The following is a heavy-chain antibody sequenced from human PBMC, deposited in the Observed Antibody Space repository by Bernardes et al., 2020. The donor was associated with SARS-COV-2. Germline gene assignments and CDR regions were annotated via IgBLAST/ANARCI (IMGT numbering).Heavy chain of an antibody. V-gene: IGHV4-59*08. D-gene: IGHD7-27*01. J-gene: IGHJ4*02. CDR3: ARGITGDHGY. CDR1: GDSISTYY. CDR2: IYYSGST. Sequence: SETLPLTCTVSGDSISTYYWSWIRQSPGKGLEWIAYIYYSGSTDYNPSLKSRVTISLDTSKNQFSLRLSSVTAADSAIYYCARGITGDHGYWGPGIPVTGSS.